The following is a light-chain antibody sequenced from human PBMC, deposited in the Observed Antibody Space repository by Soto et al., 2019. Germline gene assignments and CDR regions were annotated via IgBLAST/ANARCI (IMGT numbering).Light chain of an antibody. Sequence: EIVMTQSPATLSVSPGESATLSCRSSQNIRNNLAWYQQKPGQAPRTLIYGASTRATGIPARFSGSGSGTEFTLTISSLQSEDFAVYYCQQYNNWPPLFGQGTRLEI. J-gene: IGKJ5*01. CDR3: QQYNNWPPL. V-gene: IGKV3-15*01. CDR2: GAS. CDR1: QNIRNN.